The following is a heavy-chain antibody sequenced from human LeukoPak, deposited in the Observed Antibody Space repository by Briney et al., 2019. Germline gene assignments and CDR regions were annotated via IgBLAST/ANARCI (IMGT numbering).Heavy chain of an antibody. Sequence: SQTLSLTCTVSGGSISSGSYYWSWIRQPAGRGLEWIGRIYTSGSTNYNPSLKSRVTISVDTSKNQFSLKLSSVTAADTAVYYCARTSVYGDYWGQGTLVTVSS. CDR1: GGSISSGSYY. V-gene: IGHV4-61*02. CDR3: ARTSVYGDY. D-gene: IGHD5/OR15-5a*01. CDR2: IYTSGST. J-gene: IGHJ4*02.